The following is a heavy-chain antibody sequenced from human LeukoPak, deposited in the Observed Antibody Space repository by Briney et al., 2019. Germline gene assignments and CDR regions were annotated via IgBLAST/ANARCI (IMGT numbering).Heavy chain of an antibody. Sequence: SETLSLTCTVSGGSISSYYWSWIRQPAGKGLEWIGRIYTSGSTNYNPSLKSRVTMSVDTSKNQFSLKLSSVTAADTAVYYCARAVRDFWSGDGWFDPWGQGTLVTVSS. CDR2: IYTSGST. J-gene: IGHJ5*02. CDR1: GGSISSYY. V-gene: IGHV4-4*07. D-gene: IGHD3-3*01. CDR3: ARAVRDFWSGDGWFDP.